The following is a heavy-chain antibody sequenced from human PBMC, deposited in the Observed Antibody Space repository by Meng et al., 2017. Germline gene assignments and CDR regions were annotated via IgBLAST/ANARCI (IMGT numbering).Heavy chain of an antibody. Sequence: GGSLRLSCAASGFTFSSYGMHWVRQAPGKGLEWVAGIWYDGSNKYYADSVKGRFTISRDNSKNTLYLQMNRLRAEDTAVYDCARSPLYCSSTSCNGYAFDIWGQGTMVTVSS. CDR2: IWYDGSNK. CDR3: ARSPLYCSSTSCNGYAFDI. D-gene: IGHD2-2*01. V-gene: IGHV3-33*01. J-gene: IGHJ3*02. CDR1: GFTFSSYG.